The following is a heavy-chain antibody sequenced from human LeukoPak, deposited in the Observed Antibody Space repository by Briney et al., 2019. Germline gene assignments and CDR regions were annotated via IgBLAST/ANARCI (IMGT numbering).Heavy chain of an antibody. CDR3: AKDPHRIVGATTVDY. V-gene: IGHV3-23*01. Sequence: PGGSLRLSCAASGFPFSSYAMSWVRQAPGKGLEWVSAISGSGGSTYYAASGKGRFTISRDNSKNTLYLQMNSLRAEDTAVYYCAKDPHRIVGATTVDYWGQGTLVTVSS. J-gene: IGHJ4*02. D-gene: IGHD1-26*01. CDR2: ISGSGGST. CDR1: GFPFSSYA.